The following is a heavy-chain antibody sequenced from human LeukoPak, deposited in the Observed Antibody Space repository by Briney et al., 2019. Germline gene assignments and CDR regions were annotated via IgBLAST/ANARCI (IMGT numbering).Heavy chain of an antibody. CDR3: ARVASSGLDY. J-gene: IGHJ4*02. Sequence: ASVKVSCKASGYTFTGYYIHWVRQAPGQGLEWMGWINPNTGATNYAQKFQGRVTMTRDTSVSTAYMELSRLRSDDTAVYSCARVASSGLDYWGQGTPVTVSS. D-gene: IGHD6-19*01. CDR2: INPNTGAT. CDR1: GYTFTGYY. V-gene: IGHV1-2*02.